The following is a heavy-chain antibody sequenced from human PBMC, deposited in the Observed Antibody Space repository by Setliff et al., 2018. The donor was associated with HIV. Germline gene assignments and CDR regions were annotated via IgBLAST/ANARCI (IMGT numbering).Heavy chain of an antibody. Sequence: ASVKVSCKTSGYMFSSYGISWVRQAPGQGLEWMGWISAYNGNTNYAQKFQGRVSMTRNTSISTAYMELSSLRSEDTAVYYCARVGSYWTQFDYWGQGTLVTVSS. CDR3: ARVGSYWTQFDY. CDR2: ISAYNGNT. J-gene: IGHJ4*01. CDR1: GYMFSSYG. V-gene: IGHV1-18*01. D-gene: IGHD2-15*01.